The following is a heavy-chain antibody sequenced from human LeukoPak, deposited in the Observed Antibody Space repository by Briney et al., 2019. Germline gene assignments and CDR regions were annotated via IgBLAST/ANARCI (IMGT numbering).Heavy chain of an antibody. CDR2: ISSTGGTI. V-gene: IGHV3-48*01. CDR3: AKGPGYDFWSGYRYFDY. D-gene: IGHD3-3*01. CDR1: GFTFSSNS. J-gene: IGHJ4*02. Sequence: GGSLRLSCAASGFTFSSNSMNWVRQAPGKGLEWVSYISSTGGTIYYADSMKGRFTISRDNSKNTLYLQMNSLRAEDTAVYYCAKGPGYDFWSGYRYFDYWGQGTLVTVSS.